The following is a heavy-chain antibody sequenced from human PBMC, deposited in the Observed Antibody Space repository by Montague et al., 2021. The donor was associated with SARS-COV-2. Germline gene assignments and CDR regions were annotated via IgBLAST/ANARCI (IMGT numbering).Heavy chain of an antibody. CDR3: PRSHYSDSWCPD. Sequence: SETLSLTCSVSGGSFSSGSCYWIWIPQSPGKGLEWTGKNSYTGHTRYNPSLQSPVSISGDSSENPFSLTMTSVTAADTAVYYCPRSHYSDSWCPDWGQGTLVTVSS. V-gene: IGHV4-61*01. CDR2: NSYTGHT. J-gene: IGHJ4*02. D-gene: IGHD6-13*01. CDR1: GGSFSSGSCY.